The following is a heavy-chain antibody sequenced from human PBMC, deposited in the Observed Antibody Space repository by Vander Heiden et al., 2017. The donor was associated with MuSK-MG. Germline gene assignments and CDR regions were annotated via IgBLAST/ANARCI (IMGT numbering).Heavy chain of an antibody. CDR3: ARLSRAMVRGVIITDYYYGMDV. J-gene: IGHJ6*02. CDR2: ISYDGSNK. V-gene: IGHV3-30*04. CDR1: GFTFSSYA. D-gene: IGHD3-10*01. Sequence: QVQLVESGGGVVQPGRSLRLSCAASGFTFSSYAMPWVRQAPGKGLEWVAVISYDGSNKYYADSVKGRFTISRDNSKNTLYLQMNSLRAEDTAVYYCARLSRAMVRGVIITDYYYGMDVWGQGTTVTVSS.